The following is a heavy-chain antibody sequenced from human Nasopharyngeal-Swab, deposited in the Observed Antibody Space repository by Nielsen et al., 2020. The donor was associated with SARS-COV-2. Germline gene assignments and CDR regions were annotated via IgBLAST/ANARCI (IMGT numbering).Heavy chain of an antibody. D-gene: IGHD1-26*01. CDR1: GGSVSGYY. CDR3: ARISLPQIVGATNPVDY. V-gene: IGHV4-59*02. Sequence: GSLRLSCAVSGGSVSGYYWSWIRQPPGDRLEWIGYINTIGVTKYNPSLNSRVSMSVDATRSQLSLNLWSMTAADTAMYFCARISLPQIVGATNPVDYWGQGTLVTVSA. CDR2: INTIGVT. J-gene: IGHJ4*02.